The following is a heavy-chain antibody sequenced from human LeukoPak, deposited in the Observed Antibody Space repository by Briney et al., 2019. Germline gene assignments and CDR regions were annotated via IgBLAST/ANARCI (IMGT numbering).Heavy chain of an antibody. Sequence: PSETLSLTCTVSGGSIGSYYWSWIRQPPGKGLEWIGYIYYSGSTNYNPSLKSRVTISVDTSKNQFSLKLSSVTAADTAVYYCIGSGTTGLFDYWGQGTLVTVSS. CDR1: GGSIGSYY. V-gene: IGHV4-59*01. CDR3: IGSGTTGLFDY. D-gene: IGHD3-10*01. J-gene: IGHJ4*02. CDR2: IYYSGST.